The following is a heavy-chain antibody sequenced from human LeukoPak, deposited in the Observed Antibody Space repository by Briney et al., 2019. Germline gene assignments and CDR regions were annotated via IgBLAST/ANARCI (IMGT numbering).Heavy chain of an antibody. CDR3: AKGAYYDYIWGSYRNYYFDY. J-gene: IGHJ4*02. CDR1: GVTFSNYA. V-gene: IGHV3-23*01. D-gene: IGHD3-16*01. CDR2: ITGDGVTT. Sequence: GGSLRLSCGASGVTFSNYAMNWVRQAPGKGLEWVSVITGDGVTTHYADSVEGRFTISRDNYKNTVYLQMNRLRVEDTAVYYCAKGAYYDYIWGSYRNYYFDYWGQGTLATVSS.